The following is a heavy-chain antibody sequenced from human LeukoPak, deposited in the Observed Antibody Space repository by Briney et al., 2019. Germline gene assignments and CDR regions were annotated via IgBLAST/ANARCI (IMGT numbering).Heavy chain of an antibody. CDR1: GFTFTNYW. J-gene: IGHJ4*02. Sequence: GGSLRLSCAASGFTFTNYWMIWVRQAPGKGLEWVANIKQDDSATNYPDSVKGRFTISRDNAKNSLYLQMNSLRAKDTAVYFCSAALTSAIYYCGQGNLVTVSS. D-gene: IGHD5-18*01. V-gene: IGHV3-7*02. CDR3: SAALTSAIYY. CDR2: IKQDDSAT.